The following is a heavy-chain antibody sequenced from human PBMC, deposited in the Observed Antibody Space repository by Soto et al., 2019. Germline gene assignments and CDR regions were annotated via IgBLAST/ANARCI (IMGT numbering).Heavy chain of an antibody. D-gene: IGHD6-13*01. CDR2: ISGSGGST. Sequence: EVQLLESGGGLVQPGGSLRLSCAASGFTFSSYAMSWVRQAPGKGLEWVSAISGSGGSTYYADSVKGRFTISRDNSKNTLYRQMNSLRAEDTAVYYCAKVIAGGGTGYWFDPWGQGTLVTVSS. V-gene: IGHV3-23*01. J-gene: IGHJ5*02. CDR3: AKVIAGGGTGYWFDP. CDR1: GFTFSSYA.